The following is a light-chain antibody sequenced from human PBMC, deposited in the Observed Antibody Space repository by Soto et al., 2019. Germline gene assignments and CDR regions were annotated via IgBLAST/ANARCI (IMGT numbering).Light chain of an antibody. CDR3: RQYGSSPPWT. CDR2: AAS. J-gene: IGKJ1*01. Sequence: EIVLTQSPGTLSLSPGERATLSCRASQSVSSSYLAWYQQKPGQAPRLLIYAASSRATGIPDRFSGSGSGTDFTITTSSLEPEDFAVYYCRQYGSSPPWTFGQGTKVEIK. CDR1: QSVSSSY. V-gene: IGKV3-20*01.